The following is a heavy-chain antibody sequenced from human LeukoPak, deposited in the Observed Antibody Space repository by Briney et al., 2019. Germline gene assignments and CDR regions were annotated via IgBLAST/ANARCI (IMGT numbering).Heavy chain of an antibody. CDR3: AGEFYCSSTSCPKNY. V-gene: IGHV3-9*01. CDR2: ISWNSGSI. Sequence: PGGSLRLSCAASGFTFDDYAMHWVRQAPGKGLEWVSGISWNSGSIAYADSVKGRFTISRDNAKNSLYLQMNSLRAEDTAVYYCAGEFYCSSTSCPKNYWGQGTLVTVSS. CDR1: GFTFDDYA. J-gene: IGHJ4*02. D-gene: IGHD2-2*01.